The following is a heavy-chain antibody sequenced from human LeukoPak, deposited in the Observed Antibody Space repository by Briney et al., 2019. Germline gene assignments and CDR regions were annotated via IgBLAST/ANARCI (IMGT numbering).Heavy chain of an antibody. CDR3: ATQAVGAGYCSSTSCAEPHWFDP. CDR1: GGSISSTSY. V-gene: IGHV4-39*01. D-gene: IGHD2-2*01. J-gene: IGHJ5*02. CDR2: ILYSVST. Sequence: SETPSLTCIASGGSISSTSYWGWIRQPPGKGLEWIGTILYSVSTFYNPSLKSRVTISVDTSKNQFSLKLNSVTAADTAVYYCATQAVGAGYCSSTSCAEPHWFDPWGQGTLVTVSS.